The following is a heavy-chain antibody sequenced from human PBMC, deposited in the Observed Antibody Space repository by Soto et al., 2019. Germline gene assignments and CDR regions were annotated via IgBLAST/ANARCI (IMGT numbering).Heavy chain of an antibody. V-gene: IGHV3-7*03. CDR3: ASHGDVCSGNDCYRHFNY. D-gene: IGHD5-12*01. CDR2: INEDGIKK. CDR1: GFTFGPYW. J-gene: IGHJ4*02. Sequence: EVQLVESGGGLVQPGGSLRLSCAASGFTFGPYWMNWVRQAPGKGLEWVANINEDGIKKYYVDSVKGRFTISRDNAKNSLYLQMDTLRAEDTAVYYCASHGDVCSGNDCYRHFNYWGQGTLVTVSS.